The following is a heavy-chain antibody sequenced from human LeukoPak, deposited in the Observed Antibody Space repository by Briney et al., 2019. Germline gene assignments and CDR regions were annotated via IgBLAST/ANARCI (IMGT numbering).Heavy chain of an antibody. Sequence: GGSLRLSCAASGFTFSSYGMHWVRQAPGKGLEWVAVIWYDGSNKYYADSVKGRFTISRYNSKNTLYLQMNSLRAEDTAVYYCARDDDYGAPFDYWGQGTLVTVSS. J-gene: IGHJ4*02. CDR3: ARDDDYGAPFDY. V-gene: IGHV3-33*01. D-gene: IGHD4-17*01. CDR2: IWYDGSNK. CDR1: GFTFSSYG.